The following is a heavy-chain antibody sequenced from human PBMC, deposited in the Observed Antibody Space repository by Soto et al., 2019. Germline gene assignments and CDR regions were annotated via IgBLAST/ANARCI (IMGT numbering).Heavy chain of an antibody. J-gene: IGHJ6*02. CDR2: IWDDGSNK. V-gene: IGHV3-33*01. Sequence: QVQLVESGGGVVQPGRSLRLSCAASGFTFSSYGMHWVRQAPGKGLEWVAVIWDDGSNKYYADSVKGRFTISRDNSKNTLYLQMNSLRAEDTAVYYCARSNGDYRYYYYGMDVWGQGTTVTVSS. D-gene: IGHD4-17*01. CDR1: GFTFSSYG. CDR3: ARSNGDYRYYYYGMDV.